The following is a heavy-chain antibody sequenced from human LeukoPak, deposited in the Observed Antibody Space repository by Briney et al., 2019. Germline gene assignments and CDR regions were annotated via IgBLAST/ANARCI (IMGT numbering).Heavy chain of an antibody. D-gene: IGHD4-4*01. J-gene: IGHJ6*02. CDR1: GFTFSSYG. CDR3: AKDLFPVDDYSIFGRFYYYGMDV. Sequence: GRSLRLSRAASGFTFSSYGMHWVRQAPGKGLEWVAVISYDGSDKYSADSVKGRFTIPRDNSMNTLYLQMDSLRAEDTAVYYCAKDLFPVDDYSIFGRFYYYGMDVWGQGTTVTVSS. CDR2: ISYDGSDK. V-gene: IGHV3-30*18.